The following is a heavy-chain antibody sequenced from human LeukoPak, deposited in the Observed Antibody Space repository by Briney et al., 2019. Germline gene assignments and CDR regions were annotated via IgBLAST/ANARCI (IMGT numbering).Heavy chain of an antibody. Sequence: QTGGSLRLSCAASGFTFSSYAMSWVRQAPGKGLEWVSAISGSGGSTYYADSVKGRFTISRDNSKNTLYLQMNSLRAEDTAVYYCARSPHGDGYKRVGAFDIWGQGTMVTVSS. J-gene: IGHJ3*02. CDR1: GFTFSSYA. CDR3: ARSPHGDGYKRVGAFDI. V-gene: IGHV3-23*01. D-gene: IGHD5-24*01. CDR2: ISGSGGST.